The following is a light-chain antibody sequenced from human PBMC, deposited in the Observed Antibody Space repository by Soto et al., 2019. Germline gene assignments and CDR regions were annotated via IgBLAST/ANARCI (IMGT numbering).Light chain of an antibody. V-gene: IGKV3-20*01. CDR2: DAS. CDR3: QQFSRSGFT. Sequence: EIVLTQSPGTLSLSPGERVTLSCRASQSVSSGYLAWYQQKPGLAPRLLIHDASTRATGIADRFSGSGSGADFTLTISRLEPEDFAVYYCQQFSRSGFTVGPGTKVDSK. J-gene: IGKJ3*01. CDR1: QSVSSGY.